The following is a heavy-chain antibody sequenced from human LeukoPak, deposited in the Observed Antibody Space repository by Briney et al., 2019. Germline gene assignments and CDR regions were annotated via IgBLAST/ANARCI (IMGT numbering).Heavy chain of an antibody. V-gene: IGHV4-39*07. CDR1: GGSISSSSYY. J-gene: IGHJ4*02. D-gene: IGHD3-9*01. Sequence: SETLSLTCTVSGGSISSSSYYWGWIRQPPGKGLEWIGSIYYSGSTYYNPSLKSRVTISVDTSKNQFSLKLSSVTAADTAVYYCARVNYDILTGYINWGQGTLVTESS. CDR2: IYYSGST. CDR3: ARVNYDILTGYIN.